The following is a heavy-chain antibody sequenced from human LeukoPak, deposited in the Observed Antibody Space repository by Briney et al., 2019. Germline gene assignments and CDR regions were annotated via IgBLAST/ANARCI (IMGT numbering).Heavy chain of an antibody. CDR3: ARGRGTSGSNRDFYYYYYMDV. D-gene: IGHD2-15*01. CDR2: MNAGNGNT. CDR1: GYIFTDYA. J-gene: IGHJ6*03. Sequence: ASVKVSCKASGYIFTDYAIHWLRQAPGQRPEWMGWMNAGNGNTKYSQKFQGRITLIRDASAATAYMELSSLRHDDLAVYYCARGRGTSGSNRDFYYYYYMDVWGKGTTVTVSS. V-gene: IGHV1-3*01.